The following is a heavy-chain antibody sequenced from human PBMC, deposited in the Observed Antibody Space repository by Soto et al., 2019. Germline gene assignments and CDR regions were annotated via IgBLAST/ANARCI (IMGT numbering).Heavy chain of an antibody. CDR1: GFTFSSYA. V-gene: IGHV3-23*01. Sequence: PGRSLRLSCAASGFTFSSYAMTWVRQAPGKGLEWVSGISGSGGTTDYADSVKGRFTISRDNSKNTLFLQMNSLRAEDTAVYYCARTCSGGTCSFDYWGQGTLVTVSS. J-gene: IGHJ4*02. CDR3: ARTCSGGTCSFDY. CDR2: ISGSGGTT. D-gene: IGHD2-15*01.